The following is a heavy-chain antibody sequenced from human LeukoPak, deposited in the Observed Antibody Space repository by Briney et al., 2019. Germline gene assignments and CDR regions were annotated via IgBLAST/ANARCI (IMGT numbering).Heavy chain of an antibody. CDR1: GFTVNNNY. V-gene: IGHV3-53*01. CDR3: ARGQGA. J-gene: IGHJ5*02. Sequence: GGSLRLPCAASGFTVNNNYMSWVRQAPGKGLEWVAVIYIGGGTYYAASVKGRFTISRDTSKNTLFLQMNSLRADDTAMYYCARGQGAWGQGTLVTVSS. CDR2: IYIGGGT.